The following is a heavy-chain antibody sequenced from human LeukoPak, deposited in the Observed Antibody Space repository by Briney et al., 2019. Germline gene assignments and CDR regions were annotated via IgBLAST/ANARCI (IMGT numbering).Heavy chain of an antibody. CDR3: ARTRITPGVQGLQMRYFDY. D-gene: IGHD3-16*01. J-gene: IGHJ4*02. Sequence: PGGSLRLSCVASGFSFSRSDMHWVRQVAGKGLEWVSGIGTAGDTFYPGSVKGLFTISRENGKNSLYLQMNSLRADDTAVYYCARTRITPGVQGLQMRYFDYWGQGTLVTVSS. CDR1: GFSFSRSD. CDR2: IGTAGDT. V-gene: IGHV3-13*01.